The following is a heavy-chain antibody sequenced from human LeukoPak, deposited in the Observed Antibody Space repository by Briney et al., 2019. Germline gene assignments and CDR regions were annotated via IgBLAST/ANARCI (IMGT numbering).Heavy chain of an antibody. J-gene: IGHJ3*02. CDR1: GFTFSGYD. D-gene: IGHD6-19*01. CDR2: ISGSSSYI. CDR3: ARVGDSSGWYGAFDI. V-gene: IGHV3-21*01. Sequence: KAGGSLRLSCAASGFTFSGYDMNWVRQAPGKGLEWVSSISGSSSYIYYADSMKGRFTISRDNGKNSLYLQMNSLRAEDTAVYYCARVGDSSGWYGAFDIWGQGTMVTVSS.